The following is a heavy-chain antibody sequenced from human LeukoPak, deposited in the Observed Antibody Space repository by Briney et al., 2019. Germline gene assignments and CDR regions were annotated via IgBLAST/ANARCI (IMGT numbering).Heavy chain of an antibody. V-gene: IGHV3-23*01. Sequence: GGSLRLSCAASGLTFSSYAMSWVRQAPGKGLEWVSAISGSGGSTYYADSVKGRFTISRDNSKNTLYLQMNSLRAEDTAVYYCAKDPNSSSWYFNWGQGTLVTVSS. D-gene: IGHD6-13*01. CDR3: AKDPNSSSWYFN. J-gene: IGHJ4*02. CDR1: GLTFSSYA. CDR2: ISGSGGST.